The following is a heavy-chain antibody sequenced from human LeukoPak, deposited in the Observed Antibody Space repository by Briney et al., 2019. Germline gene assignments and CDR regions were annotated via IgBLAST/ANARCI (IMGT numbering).Heavy chain of an antibody. CDR3: ARSRGSGSTIWNFDL. CDR2: IHHSGST. V-gene: IGHV4-38-2*02. CDR1: GYSIRSGYY. J-gene: IGHJ2*01. D-gene: IGHD3-22*01. Sequence: SETLSLTCTVSGYSIRSGYYWGWIRQPPGKGLGWIGSIHHSGSTFYNSSLKSRVTISVDTSKNQFSLKVNSMTAADTAVYYCARSRGSGSTIWNFDLWGRGTLVTASS.